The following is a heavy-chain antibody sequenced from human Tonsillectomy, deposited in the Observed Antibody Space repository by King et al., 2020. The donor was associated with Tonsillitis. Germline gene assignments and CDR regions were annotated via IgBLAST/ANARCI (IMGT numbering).Heavy chain of an antibody. D-gene: IGHD3-3*01. V-gene: IGHV4-34*01. CDR3: ARGRDFSYY. Sequence: VQLQQWGAGLLKPSETLSLTCAVYGGSFSGYYWSWIRQPPGKGLEWIGEIEHSGSTNYNPSLKSRVTISVDTSKNQFSLKLNSVTAADTAVYYCARGRDFSYYWGQGTLVTVSS. CDR1: GGSFSGYY. CDR2: IEHSGST. J-gene: IGHJ4*02.